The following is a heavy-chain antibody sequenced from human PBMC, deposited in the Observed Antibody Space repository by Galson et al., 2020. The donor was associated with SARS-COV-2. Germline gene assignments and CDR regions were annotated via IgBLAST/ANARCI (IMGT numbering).Heavy chain of an antibody. CDR2: IDWDDDK. CDR1: GFSLSTSGMC. V-gene: IGHV2-70*01. Sequence: SGPTLVKPTQTLTLTCAFSGFSLSTSGMCVNWIRQPPGKAPEWLALIDWDDDKYYSSSLKTRLTISKDTSKNQVILTMTNMDPVDTATYYCARSSSTYEVLTGYNFFDSWGEGTLVTVPS. D-gene: IGHD3-9*01. CDR3: ARSSSTYEVLTGYNFFDS. J-gene: IGHJ4*02.